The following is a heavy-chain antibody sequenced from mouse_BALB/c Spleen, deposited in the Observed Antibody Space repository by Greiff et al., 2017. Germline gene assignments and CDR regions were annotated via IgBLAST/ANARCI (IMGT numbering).Heavy chain of an antibody. Sequence: VKLMESGAELVRPGTSVKVSCKASGYAFTNYLIEWVKQRPGQGLEWIGVINPGSGGTNYNEKFKGKATLTADKSSSTAYMQLSSLTSDDSAVYFCARSGNYRYDGYFDYWGQGTTLTVSS. CDR3: ARSGNYRYDGYFDY. D-gene: IGHD2-14*01. V-gene: IGHV1-54*03. CDR1: GYAFTNYL. CDR2: INPGSGGT. J-gene: IGHJ2*01.